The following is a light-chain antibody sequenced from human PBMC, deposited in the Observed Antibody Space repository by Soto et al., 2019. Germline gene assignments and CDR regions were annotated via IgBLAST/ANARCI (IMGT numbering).Light chain of an antibody. J-gene: IGKJ5*01. Sequence: EIVLTQSPGTLSLSPGERATLSCRASQSVSSSYLAWYQQKPGQAPRLLIYGASSRATGIPDRFSGSGSGTDFTLTISRLEPEDFAVYYCQQYGSSLLTFGQGTRLEIE. CDR1: QSVSSSY. CDR2: GAS. CDR3: QQYGSSLLT. V-gene: IGKV3-20*01.